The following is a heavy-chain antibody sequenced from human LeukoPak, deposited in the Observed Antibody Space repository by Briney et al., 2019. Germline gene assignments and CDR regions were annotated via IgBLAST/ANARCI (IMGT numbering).Heavy chain of an antibody. CDR1: GGSFSGYY. Sequence: PSETLSLTCAVYGGSFSGYYWSWIRQPPGKGLEWIGEINHSGSTNYNPSLKSRVTISVDTSKNQFSLKLSSVTAADTAVYYCARGLAYCGGDCYSGNIDYWGQGTLVTVSS. V-gene: IGHV4-34*01. CDR3: ARGLAYCGGDCYSGNIDY. CDR2: INHSGST. J-gene: IGHJ4*02. D-gene: IGHD2-21*02.